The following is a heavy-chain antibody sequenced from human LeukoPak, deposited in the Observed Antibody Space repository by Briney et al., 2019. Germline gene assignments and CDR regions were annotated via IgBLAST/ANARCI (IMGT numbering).Heavy chain of an antibody. CDR2: ISGSGTST. CDR1: GFTFSSYG. J-gene: IGHJ6*03. CDR3: AKVGKAARIIGTTSRYYYYMDV. V-gene: IGHV3-23*01. D-gene: IGHD1-20*01. Sequence: GGSLRLSCAASGFTFSSYGMNWVRQAPGKGLEWVPTISGSGTSTYYADSVKGRFTISRDNSKNTLYLQMNSLRAEDTAVYYCAKVGKAARIIGTTSRYYYYMDVWGKGTTVTISS.